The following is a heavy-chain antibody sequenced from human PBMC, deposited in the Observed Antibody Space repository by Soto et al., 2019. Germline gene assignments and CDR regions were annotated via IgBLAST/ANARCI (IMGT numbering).Heavy chain of an antibody. Sequence: QLQLQESGPGLVKPSETLSLSCTVSGDSVISDHYYWAWVRQPPGKGLEWIGNVNYRGNTYQNPSLKSRVTITVDTSSNPGSLKRTSVTAADTAVSYCARQGGNKFDYWGQGTLVTVSS. CDR3: ARQGGNKFDY. D-gene: IGHD3-16*01. CDR2: VNYRGNT. CDR1: GDSVISDHYY. J-gene: IGHJ4*02. V-gene: IGHV4-39*01.